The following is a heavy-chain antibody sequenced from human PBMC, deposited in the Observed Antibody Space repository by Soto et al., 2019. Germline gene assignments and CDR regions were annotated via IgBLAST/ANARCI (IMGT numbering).Heavy chain of an antibody. D-gene: IGHD3-22*01. J-gene: IGHJ6*02. CDR3: ARDPTAVDSSGYYYYYGMDV. Sequence: SETLSLTCTVSGGSISSYYWSWIRQPPGKGLEWIGYIYYSGSTNYNPSLKSRVTISVDTSKNQFFLKLSSVTAADTAVYYCARDPTAVDSSGYYYYYGMDVWGQGTTVTVSS. CDR2: IYYSGST. V-gene: IGHV4-59*01. CDR1: GGSISSYY.